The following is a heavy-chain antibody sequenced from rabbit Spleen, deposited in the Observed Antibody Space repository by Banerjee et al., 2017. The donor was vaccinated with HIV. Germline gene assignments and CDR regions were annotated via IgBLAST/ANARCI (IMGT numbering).Heavy chain of an antibody. D-gene: IGHD3-1*01. CDR1: GFSFNSGYD. J-gene: IGHJ2*01. Sequence: QSLEESGGGLVKPGASLTLTCKASGFSFNSGYDMCWVRQAPGKGLEWISCIAGSSSGFTYSATCAKGRFPISKSSSTTVTLQMPSLTAADTATYFCAREKSGNHGHDWGGPGSLVTV. V-gene: IGHV1S40*01. CDR2: IAGSSSGFT. CDR3: AREKSGNHGHDW.